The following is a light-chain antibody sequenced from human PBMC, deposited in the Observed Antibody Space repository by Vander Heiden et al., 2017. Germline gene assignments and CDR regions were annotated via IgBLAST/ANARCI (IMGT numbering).Light chain of an antibody. CDR3: SEWDSRLSENV. CDR1: SKNVANQG. J-gene: IGLJ1*01. V-gene: IGLV10-54*04. Sequence: QAGLTQPPTLSRGLRQTATLTCTENSKNVANQGAAWLQQHQGHHPKLLVDRNNNRPSGISERFAASRSGKTDSLTITGLQPEHEADDDCSEWDSRLSENVFGTGTKVTVL. CDR2: RNN.